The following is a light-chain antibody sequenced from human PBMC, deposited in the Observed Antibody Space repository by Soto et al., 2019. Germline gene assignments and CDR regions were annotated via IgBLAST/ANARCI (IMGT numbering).Light chain of an antibody. V-gene: IGKV3-20*01. CDR2: GAS. J-gene: IGKJ1*01. Sequence: EIVMTQSTATLSVSPGERATLSCGASQTVTSNYLAWYQQKPGQAPRLLIFGASIRVTGIPDRFIGSGSGTDFTLTISRLEPEDFAVYYCQHYVTSLTTFAQGTKVAIK. CDR3: QHYVTSLTT. CDR1: QTVTSNY.